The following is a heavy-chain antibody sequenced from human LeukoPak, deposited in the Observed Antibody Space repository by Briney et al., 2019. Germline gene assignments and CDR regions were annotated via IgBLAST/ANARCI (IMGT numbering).Heavy chain of an antibody. CDR3: ARDSGGKITISGVVTCFDAFDA. CDR2: IKEDGSLK. V-gene: IGHV3-7*01. J-gene: IGHJ3*01. CDR1: GFTFSNYW. Sequence: GGSLRLSCAASGFTFSNYWMSWIRQAPGKGLEWVANIKEDGSLKYYVDSVKGGCTISIENAKKSICLQMNRLRAECTAVYFCARDSGGKITISGVVTCFDAFDAWGRGTMVPVSS. D-gene: IGHD3-3*01.